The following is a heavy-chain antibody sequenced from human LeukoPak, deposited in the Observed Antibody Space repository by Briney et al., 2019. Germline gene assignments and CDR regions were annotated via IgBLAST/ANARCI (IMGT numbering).Heavy chain of an antibody. CDR3: ARRGGYNYGTGWFDP. Sequence: GESLKISCKGSGYNFTTYWIGWVRQMPGKGLEWMGIIYPGDSDTIYSPSFQGQVTISADKSISTAYLQWSSLKASDTAMYYCARRGGYNYGTGWFDPWGQGTLVTVSS. J-gene: IGHJ5*02. D-gene: IGHD5-18*01. CDR1: GYNFTTYW. V-gene: IGHV5-51*01. CDR2: IYPGDSDT.